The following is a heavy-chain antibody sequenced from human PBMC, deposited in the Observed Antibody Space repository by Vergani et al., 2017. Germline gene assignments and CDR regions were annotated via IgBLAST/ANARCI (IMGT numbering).Heavy chain of an antibody. CDR1: GFTFRSYS. CDR3: ARGYCTNGVCYRVWSDAFDI. V-gene: IGHV3-21*01. CDR2: ISSSSSYI. Sequence: EVKLVESGGGLVKPGGSLRLSCAASGFTFRSYSMNWVRQAPGKGLEWVSSISSSSSYIYYADSVKGRFTISRDNAKNSLYLQMNSLRAEDTAVYYCARGYCTNGVCYRVWSDAFDIWGQGTMVTVSS. J-gene: IGHJ3*02. D-gene: IGHD2-8*01.